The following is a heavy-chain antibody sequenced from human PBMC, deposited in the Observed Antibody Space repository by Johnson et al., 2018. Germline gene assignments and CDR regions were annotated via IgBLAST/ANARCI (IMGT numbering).Heavy chain of an antibody. D-gene: IGHD3-16*01. Sequence: EVQLVESGGGLVQPGRSLRLSCAASGFTLDGYAIHWVRQGPGKGLEWVSGISWNSGSIAYADSVKGRFTISRDNAKNTLYLQMNSLRAEDTAFSYFEKDSYGYASGGFYIWGQGTMVTVSS. CDR2: ISWNSGSI. CDR3: EKDSYGYASGGFYI. J-gene: IGHJ3*02. CDR1: GFTLDGYA. V-gene: IGHV3-9*01.